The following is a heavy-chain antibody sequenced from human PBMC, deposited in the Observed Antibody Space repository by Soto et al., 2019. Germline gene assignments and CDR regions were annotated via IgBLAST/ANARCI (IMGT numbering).Heavy chain of an antibody. D-gene: IGHD5-18*01. Sequence: PSGTLSLTCTVSGGSISRSGYSWAWIRQPPGKGLEWIGSIYYSGSTYYNPSLKSRVTISVDTSKNQFSLKLSSVTAADTAVYYCASPLQLQLCFDPWGQGTLVTVS. V-gene: IGHV4-39*01. J-gene: IGHJ5*02. CDR2: IYYSGST. CDR3: ASPLQLQLCFDP. CDR1: GGSISRSGYS.